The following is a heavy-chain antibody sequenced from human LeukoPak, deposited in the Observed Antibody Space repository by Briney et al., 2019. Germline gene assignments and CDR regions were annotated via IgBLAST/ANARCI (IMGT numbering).Heavy chain of an antibody. V-gene: IGHV3-23*01. D-gene: IGHD6-13*01. J-gene: IGHJ4*02. Sequence: GGSLGLSCAASGFTFSSFALRWVREAPGKGLGWISIISESGVITYYADSVKGRFNISRDNSKNTLYLQMNSLRAEDTAVYYCAKVGRDVAAAGPYYFDYWGQGTLVTVSS. CDR3: AKVGRDVAAAGPYYFDY. CDR1: GFTFSSFA. CDR2: ISESGVIT.